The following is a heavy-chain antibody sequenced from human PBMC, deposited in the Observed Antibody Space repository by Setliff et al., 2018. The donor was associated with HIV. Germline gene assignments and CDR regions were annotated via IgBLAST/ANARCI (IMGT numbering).Heavy chain of an antibody. CDR3: ARDPDNDGHRGYGYFDF. CDR2: IIPILDIA. Sequence: VASVKVSCKASGGTFSSYAISWVRQAPGQGLEWMGGIIPILDIANYAQKFQGRVTITADKSTSTAYMELSSLRSEDPAVYYCARDPDNDGHRGYGYFDFWGQGTLVTVSS. D-gene: IGHD5-12*01. CDR1: GGTFSSYA. J-gene: IGHJ4*02. V-gene: IGHV1-69*10.